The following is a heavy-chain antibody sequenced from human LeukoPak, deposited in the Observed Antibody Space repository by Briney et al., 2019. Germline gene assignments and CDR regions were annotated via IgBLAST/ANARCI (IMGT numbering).Heavy chain of an antibody. CDR3: ARILLSGWYYFDY. CDR1: GYTFTSYA. J-gene: IGHJ4*02. CDR2: INAGNGNT. D-gene: IGHD6-19*01. Sequence: GASVKVSCKASGYTFTSYAMHWVRQAPGQRLEWMGWINAGNGNTKYSQKFQGRVSITRDTSASTGYMELSSLRSEDTAVYYCARILLSGWYYFDYWGQGTLVTVSS. V-gene: IGHV1-3*01.